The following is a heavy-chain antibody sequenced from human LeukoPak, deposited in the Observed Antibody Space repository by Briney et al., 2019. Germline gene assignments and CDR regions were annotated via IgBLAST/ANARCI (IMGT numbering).Heavy chain of an antibody. CDR1: GFTFSNYW. J-gene: IGHJ4*02. Sequence: SGGSLRLSCAASGFTFSNYWMHWARQAPGKGLVWVSRINSDGINTSYADSVKGRFTISRDNAKNTLNLQMSSLRAEDTAVYYCAKDQPVAVFDYWGQGTLVTVSS. CDR3: AKDQPVAVFDY. V-gene: IGHV3-74*01. D-gene: IGHD6-19*01. CDR2: INSDGINT.